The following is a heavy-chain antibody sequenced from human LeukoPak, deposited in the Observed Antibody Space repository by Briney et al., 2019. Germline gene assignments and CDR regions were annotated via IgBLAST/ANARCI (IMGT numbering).Heavy chain of an antibody. Sequence: ASVKVSSKASGYTFTSYGINWVRQAPGQGLEGMGWISAYNGNTIYAQKLQGRVAMTTDTSTRTVYMELRSLRSDHTAVYYFARDRRWRLDSKTPYYYYCMDVSGQGTTVTVS. J-gene: IGHJ6*02. CDR3: ARDRRWRLDSKTPYYYYCMDV. CDR2: ISAYNGNT. V-gene: IGHV1-18*01. CDR1: GYTFTSYG. D-gene: IGHD5-24*01.